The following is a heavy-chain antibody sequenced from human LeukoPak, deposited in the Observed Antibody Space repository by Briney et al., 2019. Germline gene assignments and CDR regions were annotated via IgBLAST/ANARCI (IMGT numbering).Heavy chain of an antibody. V-gene: IGHV4-39*07. J-gene: IGHJ4*02. CDR3: ARDRIAAVATFDY. D-gene: IGHD6-13*01. CDR1: GGSISSSSYY. Sequence: SETLSLTCTVSGGSISSSSYYWGWIRQPPGKGLEWIGSIYYSGSTYYNPSLKSRVTISVDTSKNQFSLKLSSVTAADTAVYYCARDRIAAVATFDYWGQGTLVTVSS. CDR2: IYYSGST.